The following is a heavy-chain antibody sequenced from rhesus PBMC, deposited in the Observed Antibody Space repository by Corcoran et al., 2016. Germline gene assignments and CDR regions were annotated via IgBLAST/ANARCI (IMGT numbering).Heavy chain of an antibody. J-gene: IGHJ3*01. D-gene: IGHD3-3*01. CDR3: ASKFWSGYYRGAFDF. CDR1: GGSISSSYW. V-gene: IGHV4-93*02. Sequence: QVQLQESGPGEVKPSETLYLTCAVSGGSISSSYWWSWIRQSPGKGPEGMGGICGRGGTTKYDPAIKGGVPNSIEKTKSQFSLELSSVTGAYTAVYYCASKFWSGYYRGAFDFWGQGLRVTVSS. CDR2: ICGRGGTT.